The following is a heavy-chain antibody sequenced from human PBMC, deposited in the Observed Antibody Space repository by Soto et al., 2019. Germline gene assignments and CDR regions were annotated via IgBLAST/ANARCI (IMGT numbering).Heavy chain of an antibody. Sequence: PGGSLRLSCIASGFTFGDYAMSWVRQAPGKGLEWVGFIRSKAYGGTTEYAASVKGRFTISRDDSKSIAYLQMNSLKTEDTAVYYCTRVSPYCGGDCCAFDIWGQGTMVTVSS. J-gene: IGHJ3*02. CDR1: GFTFGDYA. V-gene: IGHV3-49*04. CDR3: TRVSPYCGGDCCAFDI. D-gene: IGHD2-21*02. CDR2: IRSKAYGGTT.